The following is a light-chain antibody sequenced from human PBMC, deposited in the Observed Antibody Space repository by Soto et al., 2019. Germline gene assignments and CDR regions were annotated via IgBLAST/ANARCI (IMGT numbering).Light chain of an antibody. CDR2: DVT. J-gene: IGLJ1*01. CDR3: CSYAGDTPYV. V-gene: IGLV2-11*01. CDR1: NSDVGAYNY. Sequence: QSVLTQPRSVSGSPGQSLTISCTGTNSDVGAYNYVSWYQQHPGKAPKLIIYDVTKRPSGVPARFSGSKSGNTTTLTVSGLQAEDEADYYCCSYAGDTPYVFGAGTKLTVL.